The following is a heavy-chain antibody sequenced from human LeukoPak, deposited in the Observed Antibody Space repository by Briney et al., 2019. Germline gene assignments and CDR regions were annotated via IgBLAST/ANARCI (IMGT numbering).Heavy chain of an antibody. J-gene: IGHJ4*02. V-gene: IGHV4-59*01. CDR3: ASSLYYDFWSGYFRPYYFDY. Sequence: SEALSLTCTVSGGSISSYYWSWIRQPPGKGLEWIGYIYYSGSTNYNPSLKSRVTISVDTSKNQFSLKLSSVTAADTAVYYCASSLYYDFWSGYFRPYYFDYWGQGTLVTVSS. D-gene: IGHD3-3*01. CDR1: GGSISSYY. CDR2: IYYSGST.